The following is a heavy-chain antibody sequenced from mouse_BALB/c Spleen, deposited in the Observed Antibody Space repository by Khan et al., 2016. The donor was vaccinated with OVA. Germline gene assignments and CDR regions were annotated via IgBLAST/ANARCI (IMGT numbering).Heavy chain of an antibody. CDR1: GFSLTSYG. V-gene: IGHV2-6*02. Sequence: QVQLKESGPGLVAPSQSLSITCTVSGFSLTSYGFHWVRQPPGKGLEWLVVIWSDGNTNNNSVLKSRLSISKDNSKSQVFLKMNSLQTDDTAIYYCARWFDGDSSLYAMEYWGQGTSVTVSS. CDR2: IWSDGNT. J-gene: IGHJ4*01. CDR3: ARWFDGDSSLYAMEY. D-gene: IGHD2-13*01.